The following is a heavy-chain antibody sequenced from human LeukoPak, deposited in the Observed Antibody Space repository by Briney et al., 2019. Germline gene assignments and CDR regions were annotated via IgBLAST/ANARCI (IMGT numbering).Heavy chain of an antibody. CDR3: ARHLSGTTMSHYFYF. J-gene: IGHJ4*02. Sequence: SETLSLTCSVSGDSISSGRNYWGWIRQSPGKGLEWIASIYSSGNTHSNPSLKSRVSISVDTSKNQVSLKLSSVTASDAAIYYCARHLSGTTMSHYFYFWGQGTLVTVSS. CDR2: IYSSGNT. V-gene: IGHV4-39*01. CDR1: GDSISSGRNY. D-gene: IGHD1-1*01.